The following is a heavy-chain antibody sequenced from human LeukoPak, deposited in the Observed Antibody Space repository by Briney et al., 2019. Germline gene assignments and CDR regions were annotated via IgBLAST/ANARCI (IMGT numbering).Heavy chain of an antibody. CDR1: GFTFSSYA. CDR2: ISGSGGST. Sequence: GGSLRLSSAASGFTFSSYAMSWVRQAPGKGLEWVSAISGSGGSTYYADSVKGRSTISRDNSKNTLYLQMSSLRAEDTAVYYCARLTDTDYFDYWGQGTLVTVSS. CDR3: ARLTDTDYFDY. J-gene: IGHJ4*02. V-gene: IGHV3-23*01.